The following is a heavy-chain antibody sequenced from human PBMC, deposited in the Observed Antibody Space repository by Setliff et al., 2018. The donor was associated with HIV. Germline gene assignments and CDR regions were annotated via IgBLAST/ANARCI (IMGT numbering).Heavy chain of an antibody. Sequence: ASVKVSCKASGGTFSSQVISWVRQAPGQGLEWMGWINPNSGGTNYAQKYQGRVTMTRDTSISTAYLDLSRLRSDDTAVYYCARGAGNPHWYYDTWSGPSSGYFQHWGQGTLVTVSS. D-gene: IGHD3-3*01. V-gene: IGHV1-2*02. CDR3: ARGAGNPHWYYDTWSGPSSGYFQH. CDR1: GGTFSSQV. J-gene: IGHJ1*01. CDR2: INPNSGGT.